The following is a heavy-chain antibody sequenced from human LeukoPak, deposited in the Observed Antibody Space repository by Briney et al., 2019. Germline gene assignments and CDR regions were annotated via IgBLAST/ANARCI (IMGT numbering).Heavy chain of an antibody. CDR3: AKSYNGYESKPDY. V-gene: IGHV3-23*01. D-gene: IGHD5-12*01. CDR2: ISGSGGST. J-gene: IGHJ4*02. CDR1: GFTFSSYA. Sequence: GGSLRPSCAASGFTFSSYAMSWVRQAPGKGLEWVSAISGSGGSTYYADSVKGRFTISRDNSKITLYLQMNSLRAEDTAVYYCAKSYNGYESKPDYWGQGTLVTVSS.